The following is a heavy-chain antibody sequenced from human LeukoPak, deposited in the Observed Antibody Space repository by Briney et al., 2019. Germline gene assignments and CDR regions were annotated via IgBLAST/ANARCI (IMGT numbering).Heavy chain of an antibody. V-gene: IGHV4-59*08. CDR1: GGSVTSYY. CDR2: VSSSGST. CDR3: ARLIYNTYTNNWRFDY. Sequence: PSETLSLTCTVSGGSVTSYYWSWIRQPPGKGLEWIGYVSSSGSTNYNPSLKSRVIISTDTSKNRFSLKLTSVTAADAAVYFCARLIYNTYTNNWRFDYWGQGILVTASS. J-gene: IGHJ4*02. D-gene: IGHD1-1*01.